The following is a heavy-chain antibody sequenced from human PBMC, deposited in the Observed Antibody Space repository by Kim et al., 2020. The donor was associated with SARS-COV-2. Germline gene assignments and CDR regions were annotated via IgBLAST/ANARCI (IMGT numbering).Heavy chain of an antibody. J-gene: IGHJ4*02. D-gene: IGHD3-10*01. Sequence: AAPVKGRFTISRDDSKNTLYLQMNSLKTEDTAVYYCTTDSFTMVRGVISYWGQGTLVTVSS. V-gene: IGHV3-15*01. CDR3: TTDSFTMVRGVISY.